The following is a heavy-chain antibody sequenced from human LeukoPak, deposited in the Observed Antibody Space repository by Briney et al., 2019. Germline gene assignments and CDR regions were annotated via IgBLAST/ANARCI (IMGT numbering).Heavy chain of an antibody. D-gene: IGHD3-10*01. J-gene: IGHJ4*02. V-gene: IGHV4-4*07. CDR1: GGSISRYY. CDR2: LYTSGST. CDR3: ARVGITMVAFDY. Sequence: SETLSLTCTVSGGSISRYYWSWVRLPAGKGLEWIGRLYTSGSTNYNPSLKSRVTMSVDTSKNQFSLKLTSVTAADTAVYYCARVGITMVAFDYWGQGTLVTVSS.